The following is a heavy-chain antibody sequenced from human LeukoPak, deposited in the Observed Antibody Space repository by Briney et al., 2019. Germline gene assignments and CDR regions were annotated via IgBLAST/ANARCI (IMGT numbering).Heavy chain of an antibody. J-gene: IGHJ3*02. CDR3: ARSGYYDSSGYIDAFDI. V-gene: IGHV3-21*01. CDR2: ISRSSSYI. D-gene: IGHD3-22*01. CDR1: GFTFSSYN. Sequence: GGSLRLSCAASGFTFSSYNMDWVRNAPGKGLERVSSISRSSSYIYYADSVKGRFTITRDNAKNSLYLQMNSLRAEDTAVYYCARSGYYDSSGYIDAFDIWGQGTMVTVSS.